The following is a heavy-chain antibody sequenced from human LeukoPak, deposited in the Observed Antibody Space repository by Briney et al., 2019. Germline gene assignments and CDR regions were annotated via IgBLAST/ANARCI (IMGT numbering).Heavy chain of an antibody. CDR1: GGTFGSYA. V-gene: IGHV1-69*13. Sequence: SVKVSCKASGGTFGSYAISWVRQAPGQGLEWMGGIIPIFGTANYAQKFQGRVTITADESTSTAYMELSSLRSEDTAVYYCAREWGVAGTMVRGVIDYYYYGMDVWGQGTTVTVSS. CDR3: AREWGVAGTMVRGVIDYYYYGMDV. D-gene: IGHD3-10*01. J-gene: IGHJ6*02. CDR2: IIPIFGTA.